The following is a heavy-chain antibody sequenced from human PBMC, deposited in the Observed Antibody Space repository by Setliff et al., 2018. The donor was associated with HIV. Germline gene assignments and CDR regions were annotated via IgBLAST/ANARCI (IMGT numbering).Heavy chain of an antibody. CDR1: GYTFTSYG. CDR3: AGIPNHSSGFDY. J-gene: IGHJ4*02. Sequence: ASVKVSCKASGYTFTSYGISWVRQAPGQGLEWMGWISAYNGNTSYAQKLQGRVTMTTDTSTSTAYMELRSLRSEDTAVYYCAGIPNHSSGFDYWGQGTPVTVSS. V-gene: IGHV1-18*01. D-gene: IGHD3-22*01. CDR2: ISAYNGNT.